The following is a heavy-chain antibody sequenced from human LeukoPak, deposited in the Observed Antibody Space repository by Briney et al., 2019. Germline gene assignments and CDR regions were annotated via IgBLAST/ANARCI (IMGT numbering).Heavy chain of an antibody. CDR2: IYYSGST. CDR3: ARVVEYSSSRDV. V-gene: IGHV4-59*12. Sequence: PSETLSLTCTVSGGSISSYYWSWIRQPPGKGLEWIGYIYYSGSTNYNPSLKSRVTMSVDTSKNQFSLKLTSVTAADTAVYYCARVVEYSSSRDVWGQGTTVTVSS. J-gene: IGHJ6*02. CDR1: GGSISSYY. D-gene: IGHD6-6*01.